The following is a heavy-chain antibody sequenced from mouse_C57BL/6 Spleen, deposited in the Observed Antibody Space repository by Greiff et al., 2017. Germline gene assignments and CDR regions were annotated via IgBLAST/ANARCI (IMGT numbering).Heavy chain of an antibody. CDR1: GFTFSDYG. CDR3: ARPYYDYGDYAMDY. J-gene: IGHJ4*01. V-gene: IGHV5-17*01. D-gene: IGHD2-4*01. Sequence: EVQLQQSGGGLVKPGGSLKLSCAASGFTFSDYGMHWVRQAPEKGLEWVAYISSGSSTIYYADTVKGRFTISRDTAKNTLFMQMTSLRSEDTAMYYCARPYYDYGDYAMDYWGQGTSVTVSS. CDR2: ISSGSSTI.